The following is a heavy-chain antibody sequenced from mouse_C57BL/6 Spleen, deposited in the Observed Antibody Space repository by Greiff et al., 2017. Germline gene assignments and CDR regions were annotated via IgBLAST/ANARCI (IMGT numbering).Heavy chain of an antibody. J-gene: IGHJ2*01. CDR3: VRQGFIYYDYEGYYYDY. D-gene: IGHD2-4*01. Sequence: EVQGVESGGGLVQPKGSLKLSCAASGFSFNTYAMNWFRQAPGTGLEWVARIRSKSNNYATYYADSVKDRFTISRDDSESMLYLQMNNLKTEDTAMYYCVRQGFIYYDYEGYYYDYWGQGTTLTVSS. CDR1: GFSFNTYA. V-gene: IGHV10-1*01. CDR2: IRSKSNNYAT.